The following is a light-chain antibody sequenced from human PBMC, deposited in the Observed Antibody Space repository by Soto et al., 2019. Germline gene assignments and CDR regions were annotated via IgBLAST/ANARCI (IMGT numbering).Light chain of an antibody. CDR2: DAS. V-gene: IGKV1-5*01. J-gene: IGKJ2*01. CDR1: QSISSW. Sequence: DIQMTQSPSTLSASVGDRVTITCRASQSISSWLAWYQQKPGKAPKLLIYDASSLESGVPSRFSGRGSGTEFTLTISSLQPDEFATYDCQQYNSYSYTFGQGTKLEIK. CDR3: QQYNSYSYT.